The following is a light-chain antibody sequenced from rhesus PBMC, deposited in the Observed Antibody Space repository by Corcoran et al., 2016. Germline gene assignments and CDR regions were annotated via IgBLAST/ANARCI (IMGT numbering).Light chain of an antibody. CDR2: AAF. V-gene: IGKV1S8*01. Sequence: DIQMTQSPSALSASVGDRVTISCRASQNIYSNLAWYQQKPGKAPKSLIYAAFSLQTWIPSRFTGRGSGTDFPLTISSLQPEDSAAYYCQHYYDTPYSFGQGTKVEIK. J-gene: IGKJ2*01. CDR3: QHYYDTPYS. CDR1: QNIYSN.